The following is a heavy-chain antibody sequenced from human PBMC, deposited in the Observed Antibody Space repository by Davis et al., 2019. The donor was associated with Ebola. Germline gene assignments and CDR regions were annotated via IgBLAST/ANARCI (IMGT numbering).Heavy chain of an antibody. CDR1: GYLFNAYY. D-gene: IGHD1-7*01. CDR2: INPNSGHT. J-gene: IGHJ6*02. Sequence: ASVQVSCKASGYLFNAYYMHWVRQAPGQGLAWMGWINPNSGHTYFAQNFQGRVTITRNTSITTVYMDLSRLTSDDTAVYYCARDPHITGTHNPSYLFFGMDVWGQGTTVTVSS. V-gene: IGHV1-2*02. CDR3: ARDPHITGTHNPSYLFFGMDV.